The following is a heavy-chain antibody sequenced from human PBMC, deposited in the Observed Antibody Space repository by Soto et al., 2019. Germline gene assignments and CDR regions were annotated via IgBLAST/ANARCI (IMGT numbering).Heavy chain of an antibody. V-gene: IGHV3-21*01. CDR1: GFTFSTYS. J-gene: IGHJ6*02. CDR3: AREYTAWPLAYGLDV. Sequence: GGSLRLSCLGSGFTFSTYSINWVRQAPGKGLEWVSSISSRSDIYYADSVKGRFTISRDNAKNSVSLQMNSLRAEDTAVYYCAREYTAWPLAYGLDVWGQGTTVTVSS. CDR2: ISSRSDI. D-gene: IGHD2-2*02.